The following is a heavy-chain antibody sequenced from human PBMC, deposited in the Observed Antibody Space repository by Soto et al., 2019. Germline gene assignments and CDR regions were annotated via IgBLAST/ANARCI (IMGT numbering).Heavy chain of an antibody. CDR2: IKQDGSEK. CDR3: AGGTGWLIDY. V-gene: IGHV3-7*04. D-gene: IGHD6-19*01. Sequence: EVQLMESGGGLVQPGGSLRLSSAGSGFTFSSYWMNWVRQAPGKGLEWVANIKQDGSEKYYVDSVKGRFSISRDNAQNSMYLQMNSLRAEDTAVYYCAGGTGWLIDYWGQGTLVTVSS. J-gene: IGHJ4*02. CDR1: GFTFSSYW.